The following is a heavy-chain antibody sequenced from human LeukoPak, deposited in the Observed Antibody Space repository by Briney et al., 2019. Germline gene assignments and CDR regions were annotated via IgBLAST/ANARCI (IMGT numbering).Heavy chain of an antibody. CDR1: GYSFTSYW. Sequence: GESLKISCKGSGYSFTSYWIGWVRQMPGKGLEWMGIIYPGDSDTRYSPSFQGQVTISADKSISTAYLQWSSLKASDTAMYYCARPLRVGDSSSWYGTYWGQGTLVTVSS. V-gene: IGHV5-51*01. J-gene: IGHJ4*02. CDR3: ARPLRVGDSSSWYGTY. D-gene: IGHD6-13*01. CDR2: IYPGDSDT.